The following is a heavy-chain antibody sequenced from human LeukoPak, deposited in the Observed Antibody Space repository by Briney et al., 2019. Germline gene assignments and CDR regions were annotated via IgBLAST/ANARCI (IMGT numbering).Heavy chain of an antibody. Sequence: SVKVSCKASGGTFSSYAISWVRQAPGQGLEWMGRIIPIFGAANYAQKFQGRVTITTDESTSTAYMELSRLRSEDTAVYYCAGETGTTTGYFDYWGQGTLVTVSS. CDR3: AGETGTTTGYFDY. V-gene: IGHV1-69*05. J-gene: IGHJ4*02. CDR1: GGTFSSYA. D-gene: IGHD1-1*01. CDR2: IIPIFGAA.